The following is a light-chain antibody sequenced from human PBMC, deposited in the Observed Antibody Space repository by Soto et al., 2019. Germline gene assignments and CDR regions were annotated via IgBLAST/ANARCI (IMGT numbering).Light chain of an antibody. CDR2: CAS. V-gene: IGKV3-20*01. Sequence: EIVLTQSPGTLSLSPGERATLSCRASQSVSSSYLAWYQQKPGQAPRLLIYCASTRATGIPDRFSGSGSGTDFTLPINRLEPEGFGMYYLQEYGSSPFTFGQGTKLEIK. CDR1: QSVSSSY. CDR3: QEYGSSPFT. J-gene: IGKJ2*01.